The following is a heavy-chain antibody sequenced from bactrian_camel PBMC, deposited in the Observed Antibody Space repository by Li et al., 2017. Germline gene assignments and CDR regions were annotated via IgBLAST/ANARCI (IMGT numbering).Heavy chain of an antibody. D-gene: IGHD5*01. Sequence: HVQLVESGGALVQSGGSLRLSCAVSGYAGSRQCMGWFRQAPGKEREGVAIIVTRDSNTVYADSVKGRFTISLDNANSMVYLQMNSLKPEDTAMYYCAAKVRGGSILDPAEYAYWGQGTQVTVS. V-gene: IGHV3S63*01. CDR2: IVTRDSNT. CDR3: AAKVRGGSILDPAEYAY. CDR1: GYAGSRQC. J-gene: IGHJ4*01.